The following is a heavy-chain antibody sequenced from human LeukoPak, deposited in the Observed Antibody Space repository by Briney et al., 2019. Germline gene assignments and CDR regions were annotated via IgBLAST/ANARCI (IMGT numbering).Heavy chain of an antibody. CDR1: GGSISSYY. D-gene: IGHD3-9*01. Sequence: SETLSLTCTVSGGSISSYYWSWIRQPPGKGLEWIGSIYYSGSTYYNPSLKSRVTISVDTSKNQFSLKLSSVTAADTAVYYCARNGNGYYDILTGYSYFDYWGQGTLATVSS. CDR2: IYYSGST. J-gene: IGHJ4*02. CDR3: ARNGNGYYDILTGYSYFDY. V-gene: IGHV4-59*12.